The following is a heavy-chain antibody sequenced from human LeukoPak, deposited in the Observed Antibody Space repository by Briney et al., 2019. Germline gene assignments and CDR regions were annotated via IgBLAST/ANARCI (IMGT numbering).Heavy chain of an antibody. CDR1: GFTFTTYA. CDR2: VSRTDGST. D-gene: IGHD2/OR15-2a*01. CDR3: AKHNSWGFDC. Sequence: GGSLRLSCAASGFTFTTYAMAWVRQAPGKGLEWVSTVSRTDGSTYYADSVKGRFTISRDNSKNTLYLQMNSLRAEDTAISCCAKHNSWGFDCWGQGTLVTVSS. J-gene: IGHJ4*02. V-gene: IGHV3-23*01.